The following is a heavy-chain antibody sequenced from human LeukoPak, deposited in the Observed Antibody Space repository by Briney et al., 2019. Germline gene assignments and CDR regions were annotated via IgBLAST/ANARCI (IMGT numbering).Heavy chain of an antibody. CDR2: ISYDGSNK. J-gene: IGHJ4*02. Sequence: GGSLRLSCAASGFTFSSYAMHWVRQAPGKGLEWVAVISYDGSNKYYADSVKGRFTISRDNSKNTLYLQMNSLRAEDTAVYYCAKDLEQWLGGEGGFDYWGQGTLVTVSS. V-gene: IGHV3-30*04. D-gene: IGHD6-19*01. CDR3: AKDLEQWLGGEGGFDY. CDR1: GFTFSSYA.